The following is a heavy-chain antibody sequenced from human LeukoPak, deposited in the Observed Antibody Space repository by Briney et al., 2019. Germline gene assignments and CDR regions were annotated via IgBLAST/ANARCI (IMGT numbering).Heavy chain of an antibody. D-gene: IGHD2-15*01. CDR3: ARIGPXXSGGSCYFY. J-gene: IGHJ4*02. V-gene: IGHV1-69*04. CDR2: IIPILGIA. CDR1: GGTSSSYA. Sequence: SVKVSCKASGGTSSSYAISWVRQAPGQGLEWMGRIIPILGIANYAQKFQGRVTITADKSTSTAYMELSSLRSEDTAVYYCARIGPXXSGGSCYFYWGQGTLVTV.